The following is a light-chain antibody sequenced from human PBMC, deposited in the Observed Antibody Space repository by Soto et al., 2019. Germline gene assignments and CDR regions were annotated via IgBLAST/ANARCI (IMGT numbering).Light chain of an antibody. CDR1: QSVSTY. J-gene: IGKJ4*01. V-gene: IGKV3-11*01. CDR2: DVS. Sequence: EIVLTQSPATLSLSPGERATPSCRASQSVSTYLAWYQQKPGQAPRLLIYDVSTRATGIPARFSGSGSGTEFTLTISSLEPEDFAVYYCQERSNWPRGTFGGGTKVDIK. CDR3: QERSNWPRGT.